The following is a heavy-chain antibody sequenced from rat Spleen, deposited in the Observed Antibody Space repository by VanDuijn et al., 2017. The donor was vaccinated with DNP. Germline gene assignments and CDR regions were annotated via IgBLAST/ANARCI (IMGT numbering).Heavy chain of an antibody. V-gene: IGHV2S12*01. CDR1: GFSLTSYG. CDR2: ISSGGST. J-gene: IGHJ2*01. CDR3: SRGDYSY. D-gene: IGHD1-7*01. Sequence: QVQLKESGPGLVQPSQTLSLTCTVSGFSLTSYGVTWVRQPPGKGLEWIAAISSGGSTYYTSTLKSRLSISRDTSKSQVFLKMNGLQTEDTATYYCSRGDYSYWGQGVMVTVSS.